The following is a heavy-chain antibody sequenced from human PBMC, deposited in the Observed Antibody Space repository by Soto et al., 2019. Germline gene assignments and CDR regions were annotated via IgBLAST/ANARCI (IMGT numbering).Heavy chain of an antibody. J-gene: IGHJ4*02. V-gene: IGHV1-69*01. Sequence: QVHLVQSGGEVKKPGSSMKVSCKASGGSFICHTFTWVRQAPGQGPEWMGGITPIFGAANYAQKFQGRVTITANESTTTVYMELSSLRSEDTAVYYCARLRDPRSRPSVTMVRGVINGYLDYWGQGTLVTVSS. CDR2: ITPIFGAA. D-gene: IGHD3-10*01. CDR3: ARLRDPRSRPSVTMVRGVINGYLDY. CDR1: GGSFICHT.